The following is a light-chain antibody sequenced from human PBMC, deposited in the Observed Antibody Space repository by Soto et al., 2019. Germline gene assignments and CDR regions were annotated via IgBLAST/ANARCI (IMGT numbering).Light chain of an antibody. V-gene: IGKV3-15*01. J-gene: IGKJ5*01. CDR2: GAS. CDR1: QSVSSN. Sequence: EIVMTQSPATLSVSPGERVTLSCRASQSVSSNLAWYQQKPGQAPRLLIYGASTRVPGIPARFSGSGSGTEFTLTISSLQSEDFALYYCQQYNTWTSITFGQGTRLKIK. CDR3: QQYNTWTSIT.